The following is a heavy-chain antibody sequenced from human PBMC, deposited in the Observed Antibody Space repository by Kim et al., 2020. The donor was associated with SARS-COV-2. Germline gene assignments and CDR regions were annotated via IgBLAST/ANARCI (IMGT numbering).Heavy chain of an antibody. CDR2: ISTSGDST. CDR1: GFTFSSYA. V-gene: IGHV3-23*01. J-gene: IGHJ4*02. CDR3: AKTFGKGYCFDC. D-gene: IGHD3-16*01. Sequence: GGSLRLSCAASGFTFSSYAMTWVRQAPGKGLEWVSAISTSGDSTHYADSVKGRFTISRDNSKNTVYLQMNSLRAEDTAVYSCAKTFGKGYCFDCWGQGTLVTVSS.